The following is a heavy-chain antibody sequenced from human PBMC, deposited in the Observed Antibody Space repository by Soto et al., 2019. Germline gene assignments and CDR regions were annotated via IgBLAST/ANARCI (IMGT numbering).Heavy chain of an antibody. CDR3: ARDPYYDSSGYYDY. CDR1: GYTFTSYG. Sequence: QVHLVQSGAEVKKPWASVKVSCKASGYTFTSYGISWVRQAPGQGLEWMGWISAYNGNTNYAQKLQGRVTMTADTSTSTAYMELRSLRSDDTAVYYCARDPYYDSSGYYDYWGQGTLVTVSS. J-gene: IGHJ4*02. D-gene: IGHD3-22*01. CDR2: ISAYNGNT. V-gene: IGHV1-18*04.